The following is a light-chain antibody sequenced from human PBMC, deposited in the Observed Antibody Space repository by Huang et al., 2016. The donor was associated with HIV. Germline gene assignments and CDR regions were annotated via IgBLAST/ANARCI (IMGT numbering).Light chain of an antibody. CDR3: QQYNSSPGT. CDR2: GAS. CDR1: QSVSGSY. Sequence: EIVLTQSPGTLSLSPGERATLSCRASQSVSGSYLAWYQQKPGQAPRLIIYGASSRAAGIPDRFSGSGSGTDFTLTINRLEPEDFAVYYCQQYNSSPGTFGQGSKVDIK. J-gene: IGKJ1*01. V-gene: IGKV3-20*01.